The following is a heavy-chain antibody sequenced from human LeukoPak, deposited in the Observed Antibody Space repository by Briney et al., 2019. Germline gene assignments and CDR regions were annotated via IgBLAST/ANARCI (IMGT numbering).Heavy chain of an antibody. V-gene: IGHV3-30*04. Sequence: GGSLRLSCAASGFTFSSYVMHWVRQAPGKGLEWVAIISYDGSNEYYADSVKGRFTISRDNSKNTLYLQMNSLRAADTAVYYCARDWAAASPGYYYYYMDVWGKGTTVTVSS. D-gene: IGHD6-13*01. CDR3: ARDWAAASPGYYYYYMDV. CDR2: ISYDGSNE. J-gene: IGHJ6*03. CDR1: GFTFSSYV.